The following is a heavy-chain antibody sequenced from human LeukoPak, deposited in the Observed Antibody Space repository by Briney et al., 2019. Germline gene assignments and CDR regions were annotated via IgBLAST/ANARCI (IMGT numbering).Heavy chain of an antibody. CDR2: IYYSVST. CDR3: ARSLLDDYDSSGYQIDAFDI. Sequence: SESLSLTRALSGGSLSIYYRRWVRDPPGKGLGSGGYIYYSVSTNYNPSLKSRVSISVDTSKNQYTLKLSSVPAADTAVYYCARSLLDDYDSSGYQIDAFDIWGQGTMVTVSS. D-gene: IGHD3-22*01. J-gene: IGHJ3*02. V-gene: IGHV4-59*08. CDR1: GGSLSIYY.